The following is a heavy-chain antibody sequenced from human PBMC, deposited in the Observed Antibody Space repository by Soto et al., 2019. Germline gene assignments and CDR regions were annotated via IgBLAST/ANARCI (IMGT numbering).Heavy chain of an antibody. V-gene: IGHV4-59*01. CDR3: ARGDPGYSSSWKRSYYYSDMDV. CDR1: GGSISCYY. J-gene: IGHJ6*01. D-gene: IGHD6-13*01. CDR2: IYYSGST. Sequence: SETLSLTCTVRGGSISCYYWSWSQQPPRKGLEWIGNIYYSGSTNYNPSLKSRVTISVDTSKNLFSLKRSCVTAADTAVYYCARGDPGYSSSWKRSYYYSDMDVWGQAATITSPQ.